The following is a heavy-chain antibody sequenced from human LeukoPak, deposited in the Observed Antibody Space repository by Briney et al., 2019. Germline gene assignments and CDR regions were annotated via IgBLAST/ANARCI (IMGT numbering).Heavy chain of an antibody. D-gene: IGHD6-13*01. J-gene: IGHJ4*02. CDR3: ARDPLSSSSFDL. V-gene: IGHV3-23*01. CDR1: GFTFNNNA. Sequence: GGSLRLSCAASGFTFNNNALTWVRQAPGKGLEWASVISGSGSSTYYADSVKGRFTISRDNTKNSLYLQMNSLRAEDTAVYYCARDPLSSSSFDLWGQGTLVTVSS. CDR2: ISGSGSST.